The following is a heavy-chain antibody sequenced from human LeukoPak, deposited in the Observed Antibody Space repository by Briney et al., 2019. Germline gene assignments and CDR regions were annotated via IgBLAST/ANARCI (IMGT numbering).Heavy chain of an antibody. Sequence: GGSLRLSCAASGFTFSSYAMHWVRQAPGKGLEWVAVISYDGSNKYYADSVKGRFTISRDNSKNTLYLQMNSLRAEDTAVYYCARSRALIAVAAHFDYWGQGTLVTVSS. V-gene: IGHV3-30*04. CDR1: GFTFSSYA. CDR2: ISYDGSNK. J-gene: IGHJ4*02. D-gene: IGHD6-19*01. CDR3: ARSRALIAVAAHFDY.